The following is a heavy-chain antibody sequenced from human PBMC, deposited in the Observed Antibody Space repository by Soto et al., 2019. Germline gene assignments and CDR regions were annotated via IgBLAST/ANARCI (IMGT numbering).Heavy chain of an antibody. J-gene: IGHJ4*02. V-gene: IGHV4-34*01. CDR2: INHSGST. D-gene: IGHD1-26*01. CDR1: GGSFSGYY. Sequence: QVQLQQWGAGLLKPSETLSLTCAVYGGSFSGYYWSWIRQPPGKGLERIGEINHSGSTNYNPSLKSRVTISVDTSKNQFSLKLSSVTAADTAVYYCARGVGFDYWGQGTLVTVSS. CDR3: ARGVGFDY.